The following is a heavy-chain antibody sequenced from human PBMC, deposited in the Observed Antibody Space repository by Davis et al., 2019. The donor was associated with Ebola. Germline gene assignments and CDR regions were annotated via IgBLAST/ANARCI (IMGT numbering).Heavy chain of an antibody. J-gene: IGHJ5*02. CDR2: ISGSGGST. V-gene: IGHV3-23*01. CDR1: VITFSSYA. Sequence: GGSLRLSCTDSVITFSSYAMTWVRQAPGKGLEWVSAISGSGGSTYYADSVKGRFTISRDNSKKTLYLQMNSLRAEDTAVYYCTRDRDYYDRTSYHPRGWFDRWGQGTLVIVSS. CDR3: TRDRDYYDRTSYHPRGWFDR. D-gene: IGHD3-22*01.